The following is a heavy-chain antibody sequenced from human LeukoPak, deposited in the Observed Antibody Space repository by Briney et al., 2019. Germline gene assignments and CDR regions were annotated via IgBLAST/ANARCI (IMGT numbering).Heavy chain of an antibody. J-gene: IGHJ3*02. CDR2: IYYSGST. Sequence: PSETLSLTCTVSGGSIDSSSYYWGWIRQPPGKGLEWIGSIYYSGSTYNNPSLKSRVTISVDTSKNQFSLRLSSVTAADTAVYYCARPHCSSTNCYAGDAFDIWGQGTMVTVSS. CDR1: GGSIDSSSYY. CDR3: ARPHCSSTNCYAGDAFDI. V-gene: IGHV4-39*01. D-gene: IGHD2-2*01.